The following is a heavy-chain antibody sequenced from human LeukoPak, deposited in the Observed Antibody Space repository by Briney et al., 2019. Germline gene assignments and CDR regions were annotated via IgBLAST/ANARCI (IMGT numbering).Heavy chain of an antibody. D-gene: IGHD6-13*01. J-gene: IGHJ6*03. V-gene: IGHV3-33*01. CDR1: GFTFSSYG. Sequence: PGGSLRLSCAASGFTFSSYGMPWVRQAPGKGLEWVAVIWYDGSNKYYADSVKGRFTISRDNSKNTLYLQMNSQRAEDTAVYYCARGGSSWYEPYYMDVWGKGTTVTVSS. CDR3: ARGGSSWYEPYYMDV. CDR2: IWYDGSNK.